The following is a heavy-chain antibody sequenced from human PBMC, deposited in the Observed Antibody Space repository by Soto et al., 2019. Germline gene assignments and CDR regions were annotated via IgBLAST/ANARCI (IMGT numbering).Heavy chain of an antibody. CDR1: GFIFSTYG. CDR3: ARAVGPFDY. V-gene: IGHV3-33*01. Sequence: QVQLVESGGGVVQPGRSLRLSCAASGFIFSTYGMHWVRQTTGKGLEWVAVIWYDGSNKYYADSVKGRFTISRDNSKNMLYLQMNSLRAEDTAMYYCARAVGPFDYWGQGTLVTVSS. J-gene: IGHJ4*02. CDR2: IWYDGSNK. D-gene: IGHD1-26*01.